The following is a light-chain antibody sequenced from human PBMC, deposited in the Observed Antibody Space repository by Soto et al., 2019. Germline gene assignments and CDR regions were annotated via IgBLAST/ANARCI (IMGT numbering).Light chain of an antibody. CDR1: SSDVGGSNF. Sequence: QSALTQPASVSDSPGQSITISCTGTSSDVGGSNFVSWYQQHPGKPPKLIIYDVANRPSGVSNRFSGSKSGSTASLIISRLQAEDEADYYCSSYTRSNTYVFGSGTKLTVL. CDR2: DVA. V-gene: IGLV2-14*03. J-gene: IGLJ1*01. CDR3: SSYTRSNTYV.